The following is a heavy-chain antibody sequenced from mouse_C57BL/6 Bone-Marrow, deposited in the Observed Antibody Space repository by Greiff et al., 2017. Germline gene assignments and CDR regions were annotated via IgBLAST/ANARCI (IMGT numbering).Heavy chain of an antibody. V-gene: IGHV1-82*01. D-gene: IGHD1-2*01. J-gene: IGHJ1*03. Sequence: VQLQQSGPELVKPGASVKISCKASGYAFSSSWMNWVKQRPGKGLEWIGRIYPGDGDTNYNGKFKGKATLTADKSSSTAYMQLSSLTSEDSAVYFCARHGYGWYFDVWGTGTTGTVSS. CDR3: ARHGYGWYFDV. CDR2: IYPGDGDT. CDR1: GYAFSSSW.